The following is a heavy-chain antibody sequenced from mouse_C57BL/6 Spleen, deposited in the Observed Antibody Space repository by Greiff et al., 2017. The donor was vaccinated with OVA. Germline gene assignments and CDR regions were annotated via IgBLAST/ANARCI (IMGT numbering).Heavy chain of an antibody. V-gene: IGHV1-50*01. CDR2: IDPSDSYT. J-gene: IGHJ4*01. CDR3: ARGEVGHYYAMDY. Sequence: QVQLQQPGAELVKPGASVKLSCKASGYTFTSYWMQWVKQRPGQGLEWIGEIDPSDSYTNYNQKFKGKATLTVDTSSSTAYMQLSSLTSEDSAVEYWARGEVGHYYAMDYWGQGTSVTVSS. D-gene: IGHD1-1*02. CDR1: GYTFTSYW.